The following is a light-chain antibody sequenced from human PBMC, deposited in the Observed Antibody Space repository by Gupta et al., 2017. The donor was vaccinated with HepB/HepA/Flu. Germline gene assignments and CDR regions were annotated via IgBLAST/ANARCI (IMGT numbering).Light chain of an antibody. CDR1: QSVSSY. J-gene: IGKJ2*04. Sequence: EIVLTQSPATLSLSPGERVTFSCRASQSVSSYLNWYQQKPDQAPRLLIYDASNRATGIPARFSGSGSGIDFTLTISSLEPEDFAIYYCQQRSHWCSFGQGTKLEI. V-gene: IGKV3-11*01. CDR3: QQRSHWCS. CDR2: DAS.